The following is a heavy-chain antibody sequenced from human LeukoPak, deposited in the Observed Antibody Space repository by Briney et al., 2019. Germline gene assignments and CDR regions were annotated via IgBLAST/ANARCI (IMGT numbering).Heavy chain of an antibody. J-gene: IGHJ4*02. D-gene: IGHD3-22*01. CDR3: AKDVRYDSSRYFDY. Sequence: PGGSLRLSCAASGFTFSSYWMYWVRQAPGKGLVWVSRINTDGSSTNYADSVKGRFTISRDNAKNTLYLQMNSLRAEDTAVYYCAKDVRYDSSRYFDYWGQGTLVTVSS. CDR2: INTDGSST. CDR1: GFTFSSYW. V-gene: IGHV3-74*01.